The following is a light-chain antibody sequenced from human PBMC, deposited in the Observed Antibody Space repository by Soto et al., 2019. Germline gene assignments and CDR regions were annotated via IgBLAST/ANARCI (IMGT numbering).Light chain of an antibody. J-gene: IGLJ1*01. CDR2: DVS. V-gene: IGLV2-14*02. Sequence: QSALTQPASVSGSPGQSITISCTGTNSDVGSYNLVSWYQQHPGKAPKVIIYDVSERPSGVSDRFSGSKSGNTASLTISGLRAEDEADYYCTSYTSSSTPYVFGGGTKVTVL. CDR3: TSYTSSSTPYV. CDR1: NSDVGSYNL.